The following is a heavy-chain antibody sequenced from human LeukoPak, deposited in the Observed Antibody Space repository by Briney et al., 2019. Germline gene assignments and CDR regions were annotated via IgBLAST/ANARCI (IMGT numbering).Heavy chain of an antibody. V-gene: IGHV4-59*01. CDR3: ASNTGTVFDY. D-gene: IGHD7-27*01. Sequence: KTSETLTLTCTVSGDFITAYYWSWIRQPPGKGLEWIGYVYYSGSTEYNPSLRSRVTISLEMSKHQFSLNLTSVTAADTAVYYCASNTGTVFDYWGQGALVTVSS. J-gene: IGHJ4*02. CDR2: VYYSGST. CDR1: GDFITAYY.